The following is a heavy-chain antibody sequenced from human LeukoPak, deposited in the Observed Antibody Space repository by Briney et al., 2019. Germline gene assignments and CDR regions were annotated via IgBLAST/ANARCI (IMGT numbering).Heavy chain of an antibody. Sequence: GGSLRLSCAASGFTFSSYGMHWVRQAPGKGLEWVAFIRYDGSNKYCADSVKGRFTISRDNSKNTLYLQMNSLRAEDTAVYYCAKELNMITFAPFDYWGQGTLVTVSS. CDR3: AKELNMITFAPFDY. CDR2: IRYDGSNK. V-gene: IGHV3-30*02. D-gene: IGHD3-16*01. CDR1: GFTFSSYG. J-gene: IGHJ4*02.